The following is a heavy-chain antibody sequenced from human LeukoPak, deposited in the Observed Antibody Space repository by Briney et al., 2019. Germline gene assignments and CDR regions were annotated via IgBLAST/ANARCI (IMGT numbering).Heavy chain of an antibody. D-gene: IGHD4-17*01. CDR2: INPSGGST. J-gene: IGHJ4*02. CDR1: GYTFTSYY. V-gene: IGHV1-46*01. CDR3: ARETTVTPGVDY. Sequence: ASVKVSCKASGYTFTSYYMHWVRQAPGQGLERMGIINPSGGSTSYAQKFQGRVTMTRDTSTSTVYMELSSLRSEDTAVYYCARETTVTPGVDYWGQGTLVTVSS.